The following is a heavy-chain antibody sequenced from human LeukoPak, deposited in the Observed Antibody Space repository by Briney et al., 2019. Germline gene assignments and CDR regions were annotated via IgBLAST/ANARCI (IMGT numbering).Heavy chain of an antibody. V-gene: IGHV3-7*01. CDR2: IKQDGSEK. CDR1: GFTFSSYW. D-gene: IGHD3-3*01. J-gene: IGHJ4*02. CDR3: ARDPVLRCY. Sequence: PGGSLRLSCGASGFTFSSYWMSWVRQAPGKGLEWVANIKQDGSEKYYVDSVKGRFTISRDNAKNSLYLQMNSLRAEDTAVYYCARDPVLRCYWGQGTLVTVSS.